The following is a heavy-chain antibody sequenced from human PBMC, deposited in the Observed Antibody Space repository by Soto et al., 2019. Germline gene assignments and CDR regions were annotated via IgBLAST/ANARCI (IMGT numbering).Heavy chain of an antibody. D-gene: IGHD5-12*01. CDR1: GGSFSGSY. CDR3: ASGGQTIIPKD. J-gene: IGHJ4*02. CDR2: INHGGST. V-gene: IGHV4-34*02. Sequence: QVQLQQWGAGLLKPSETLSLTCAVYGGSFSGSYWSWIRQPPGKGLDWIGEINHGGSTNYNPSLKRRVTISIATSKNQFSLKLSSVTAADTAVYYCASGGQTIIPKDWGQGTLGTVSS.